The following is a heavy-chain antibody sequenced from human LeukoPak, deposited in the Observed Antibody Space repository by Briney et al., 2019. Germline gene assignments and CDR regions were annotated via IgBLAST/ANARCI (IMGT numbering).Heavy chain of an antibody. CDR3: ARDAGGWSYFDY. J-gene: IGHJ4*02. D-gene: IGHD6-19*01. CDR1: GYTFTSYH. V-gene: IGHV1-46*01. Sequence: ASVKVSCTASGYTFTSYHMHWVRQAPGQGLEWMGIINPSGGSTSYAQKFQGRVTMTRDTSTSTVYMELSSLRSEDTAVYYCARDAGGWSYFDYWGQGTLVTVSS. CDR2: INPSGGST.